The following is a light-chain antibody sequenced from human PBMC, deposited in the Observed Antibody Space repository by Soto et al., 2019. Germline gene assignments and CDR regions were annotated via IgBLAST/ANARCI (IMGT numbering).Light chain of an antibody. V-gene: IGKV1-39*01. Sequence: DIQMTQSPSSLSASVGDRVTITCRASQSISRYLNWYQQRPGKAPKFLIYAASSLQSGVPSRFSGSGSGTDFTLTISSLQPEDFATYYCQQSYSTPLFTFGPRTKVDI. J-gene: IGKJ3*01. CDR1: QSISRY. CDR2: AAS. CDR3: QQSYSTPLFT.